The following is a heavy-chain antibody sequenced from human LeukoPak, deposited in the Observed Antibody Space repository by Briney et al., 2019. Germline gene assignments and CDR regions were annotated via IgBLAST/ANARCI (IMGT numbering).Heavy chain of an antibody. V-gene: IGHV3-33*01. Sequence: GGSLRLSCAASGFTFDSFGMHWVRQAPGKGLEWVAVIWYDGSNKYYADSVKGRFTISRDNSKNTLYLQMNSLRAEDTAVYYCARGEATAGTKFDYWGQGTLVTVSS. D-gene: IGHD6-13*01. CDR2: IWYDGSNK. CDR1: GFTFDSFG. CDR3: ARGEATAGTKFDY. J-gene: IGHJ4*02.